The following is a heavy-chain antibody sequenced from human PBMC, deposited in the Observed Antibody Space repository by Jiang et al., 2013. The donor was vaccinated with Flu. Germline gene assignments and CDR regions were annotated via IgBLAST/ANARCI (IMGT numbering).Heavy chain of an antibody. D-gene: IGHD3-10*01. CDR1: GFSLSTSGMC. CDR2: IDWDDDK. V-gene: IGHV2-70*11. CDR3: ARLSERERGESHFDY. J-gene: IGHJ4*02. Sequence: KPTQTLTLTCTFSGFSLSTSGMCVSWIRQPPGKALEWLARIDWDDDKYYSTSLKTRLTISKDTSKNQVVLTMTNMDPVDTATYYCARLSERERGESHFDYWGQGTLVTVSS.